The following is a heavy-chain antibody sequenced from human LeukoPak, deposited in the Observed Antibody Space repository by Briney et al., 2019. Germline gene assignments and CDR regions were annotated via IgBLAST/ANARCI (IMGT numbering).Heavy chain of an antibody. CDR3: ARGVKMGALHKGWFDP. CDR1: GYTFTGYY. CDR2: INPNSGGT. Sequence: ASVKVSCKASGYTFTGYYMHWVRQAPGQGLEWMGWINPNSGGTNYAQKFQGRVTMTRDTSISTAYMELSRLRSDDTAVYYCARGVKMGALHKGWFDPWGKGTTVTVSS. D-gene: IGHD1-26*01. J-gene: IGHJ6*04. V-gene: IGHV1-2*02.